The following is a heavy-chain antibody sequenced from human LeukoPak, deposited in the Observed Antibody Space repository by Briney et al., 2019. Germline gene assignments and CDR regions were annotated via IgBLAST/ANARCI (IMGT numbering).Heavy chain of an antibody. CDR2: INSDGTST. CDR1: GFTFSSNL. V-gene: IGHV3-74*01. D-gene: IGHD3-22*01. CDR3: ARGHYDSSGYYYVPVNYDFDY. J-gene: IGHJ4*02. Sequence: PGGSLRLSCAGSGFTFSSNLMHWVRQAPGKGLVWVSRINSDGTSTTYADSVKGRFTISRDNAKNTLYLQMNSLSAEDTAVYYCARGHYDSSGYYYVPVNYDFDYWGQGTLVAVSS.